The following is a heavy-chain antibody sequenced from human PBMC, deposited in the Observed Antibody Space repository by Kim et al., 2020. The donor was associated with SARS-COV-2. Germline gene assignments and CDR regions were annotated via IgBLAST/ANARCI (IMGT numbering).Heavy chain of an antibody. CDR2: INTNTGNP. CDR1: GYTFTSYA. CDR3: ARGGLWFGESPRFDP. Sequence: ASVKVSCKASGYTFTSYAMNWVRQAPGQGLEWMGWINTNTGNPTYAQGFTGRFVFSLDTSVSTAYLQISSLKAEDTAVYYCARGGLWFGESPRFDPWGQGTLVTVSS. V-gene: IGHV7-4-1*02. J-gene: IGHJ5*02. D-gene: IGHD3-10*01.